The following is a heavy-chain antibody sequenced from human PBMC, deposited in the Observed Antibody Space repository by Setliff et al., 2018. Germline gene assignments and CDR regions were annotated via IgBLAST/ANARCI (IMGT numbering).Heavy chain of an antibody. Sequence: RASVKVSCKASGYTFRQSIVSWVRQAPGQGLEWLGWIGVYSGNTYSAQRFQGRVSLTTDESTNTAYLELRGLRPDDTAVYYCMRLVRFCSRTVCQRTSGDEAWGQGTLVTVSS. D-gene: IGHD3-3*01. V-gene: IGHV1-18*01. CDR2: IGVYSGNT. J-gene: IGHJ5*02. CDR1: GYTFRQSI. CDR3: MRLVRFCSRTVCQRTSGDEA.